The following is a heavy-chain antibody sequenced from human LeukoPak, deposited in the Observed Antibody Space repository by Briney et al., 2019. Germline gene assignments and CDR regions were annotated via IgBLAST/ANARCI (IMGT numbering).Heavy chain of an antibody. Sequence: QAGGSLRLSCAASGITFSSLWMSWFRQAPSKGLEWVADIKHDGSEEHYVASVKGRFTISRDNAKLYLQMNSLRAEDTAVYYCAKSRGYSGYDYNYWGQGTLVTVSS. CDR2: IKHDGSEE. CDR3: AKSRGYSGYDYNY. D-gene: IGHD5-12*01. CDR1: GITFSSLW. J-gene: IGHJ4*02. V-gene: IGHV3-7*01.